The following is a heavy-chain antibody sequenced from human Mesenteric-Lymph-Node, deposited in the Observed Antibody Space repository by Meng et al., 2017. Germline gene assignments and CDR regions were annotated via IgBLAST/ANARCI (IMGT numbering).Heavy chain of an antibody. CDR1: GSSFHIYG. Sequence: QVQLVQSGAEVKKPWASVTISCTASGSSFHIYGISWVRQAPGQGLEWMGWISAYNGNTNYAQKLQGRVTMTTDTSTSTAYMELRSLRSDDTAVYYCARDTLYYDILTGYSPTNWFDPWGQGTLVTVSS. J-gene: IGHJ5*02. V-gene: IGHV1-18*01. D-gene: IGHD3-9*01. CDR3: ARDTLYYDILTGYSPTNWFDP. CDR2: ISAYNGNT.